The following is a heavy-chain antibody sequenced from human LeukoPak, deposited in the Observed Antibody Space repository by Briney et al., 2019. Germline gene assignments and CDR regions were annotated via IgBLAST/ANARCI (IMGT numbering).Heavy chain of an antibody. J-gene: IGHJ3*01. D-gene: IGHD1-26*01. V-gene: IGHV5-51*01. CDR1: GYSFTSYC. CDR2: IYPGDSGP. Sequence: GESLKISCKVSGYSFTSYCIGWVRQMPGKGLEWMGIIYPGDSGPTYSPSFQGQVTISVDKSINTAYLQWSSPQASDTAMYYCGMSGDRVPLQDDVFDVWGQGTMVTVST. CDR3: GMSGDRVPLQDDVFDV.